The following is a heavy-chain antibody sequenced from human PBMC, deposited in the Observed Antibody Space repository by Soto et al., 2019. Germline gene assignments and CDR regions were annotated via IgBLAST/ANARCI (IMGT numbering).Heavy chain of an antibody. D-gene: IGHD2-2*02. CDR3: ARLTAPQGVPAAIGDMDV. V-gene: IGHV4-59*08. CDR2: IYYSGST. CDR1: GGSIRSYY. Sequence: PSEPLSLTCTVSGGSIRSYYWSWIRQPPGKGLEWIGYIYYSGSTNYNPSLKSRVTISVDTSKNQFSLKLSSVTAADTAVYYCARLTAPQGVPAAIGDMDVWGKGTTVTVSS. J-gene: IGHJ6*03.